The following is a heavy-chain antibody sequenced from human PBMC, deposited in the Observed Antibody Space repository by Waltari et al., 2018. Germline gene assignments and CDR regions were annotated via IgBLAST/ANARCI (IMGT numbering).Heavy chain of an antibody. V-gene: IGHV3-30*01. CDR2: ISYDGSSK. J-gene: IGHJ5*02. CDR1: GFTFSSYL. CDR3: AGGEVVADVWT. D-gene: IGHD2-15*01. Sequence: QVQLVESGGGVVQPGRSLRLSCATSGFTFSSYLFHWVRQAPGKGVGWGAIISYDGSSKYYADSVQCRFTISRDASKKTLYLQMNSLRPDDTALYFCAGGEVVADVWTWGQGTLVTVSS.